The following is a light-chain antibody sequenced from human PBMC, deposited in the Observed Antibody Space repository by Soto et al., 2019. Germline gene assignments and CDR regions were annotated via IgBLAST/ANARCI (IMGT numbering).Light chain of an antibody. CDR2: DAS. CDR3: QQYNTYSWT. J-gene: IGKJ1*01. Sequence: DIQMTQSPSTLSASVGDRVTITCRASQSISSWLAWYQQKPGKAPKLLIFDASSLETRVPSRFSGSGSGTEFTLTISSLQPDDFATYYCQQYNTYSWTFGQGTKVDIK. CDR1: QSISSW. V-gene: IGKV1-5*01.